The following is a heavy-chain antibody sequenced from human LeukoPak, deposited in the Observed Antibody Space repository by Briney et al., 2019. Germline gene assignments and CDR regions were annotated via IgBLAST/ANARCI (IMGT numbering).Heavy chain of an antibody. CDR2: IYYSGST. Sequence: PSETLSLTCTVSGDSISNFYWSWIRQPPGKGLEWMGYIYYSGSTNYNPSLKSRVTISVDTSKNHFALKLSSVTAADTAVYYCASIDQVETTMGGYYFDYWGQGTLVTVSS. D-gene: IGHD5-18*01. CDR1: GDSISNFY. J-gene: IGHJ4*02. CDR3: ASIDQVETTMGGYYFDY. V-gene: IGHV4-59*01.